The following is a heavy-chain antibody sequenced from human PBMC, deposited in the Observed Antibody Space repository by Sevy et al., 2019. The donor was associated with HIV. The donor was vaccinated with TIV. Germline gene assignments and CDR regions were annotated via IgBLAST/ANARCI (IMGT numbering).Heavy chain of an antibody. J-gene: IGHJ3*02. CDR2: IVPKFGTA. CDR1: GDTFNTYA. Sequence: ASVKVSCKASGDTFNTYAIVWVREAPGQGLEWMGGIVPKFGTANYAQKFQGKVTMTADESMSTAYMELSSLRSEDTAVYYCARRGITIFGVLTFDIWGQGTTVTVSS. D-gene: IGHD3-3*01. CDR3: ARRGITIFGVLTFDI. V-gene: IGHV1-69*13.